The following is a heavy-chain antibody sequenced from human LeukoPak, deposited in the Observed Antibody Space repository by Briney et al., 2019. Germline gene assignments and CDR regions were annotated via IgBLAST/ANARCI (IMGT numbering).Heavy chain of an antibody. CDR2: ISSSSSYI. V-gene: IGHV3-21*04. Sequence: GGSLRLSCVDSGFTFSSYSSSWVRQAPGKGLEWVSSISSSSSYIYYADSVKGRFTISRDNSKNTLYLQMNSLRSEDTAVYYCARGGITMIYADYWGQGTLVTVSS. CDR1: GFTFSSYS. D-gene: IGHD3-22*01. J-gene: IGHJ4*02. CDR3: ARGGITMIYADY.